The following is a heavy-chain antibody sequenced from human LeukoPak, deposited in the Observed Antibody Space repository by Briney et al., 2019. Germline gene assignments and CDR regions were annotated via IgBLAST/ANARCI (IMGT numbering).Heavy chain of an antibody. J-gene: IGHJ4*02. Sequence: SETLSLTCAVYGGSFSGYYWSWIRQPPGKGLEWIGYIYYSGSTNYNPSLKSRVTISVDTSKNQFSLKLSSVTAADTAVYYCAREGYCSGGSCYSTLFDYWGQGTLVTVSS. V-gene: IGHV4-59*01. D-gene: IGHD2-15*01. CDR2: IYYSGST. CDR1: GGSFSGYY. CDR3: AREGYCSGGSCYSTLFDY.